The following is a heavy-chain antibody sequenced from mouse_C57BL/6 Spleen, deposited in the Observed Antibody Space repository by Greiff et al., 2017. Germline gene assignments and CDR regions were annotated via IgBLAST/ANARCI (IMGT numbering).Heavy chain of an antibody. D-gene: IGHD1-1*01. Sequence: DVKLQESGTVLARPGASVKMSCKTSGYTFTSYWMHWVKQRPGQGLEWIGAIYPGNSDTSYNQKFKGKAKLTAVTSASTAYMELSSLTNEDSAVYYCTRSRGSRTWFAYWGQGTLVTVSA. CDR3: TRSRGSRTWFAY. CDR2: IYPGNSDT. J-gene: IGHJ3*01. V-gene: IGHV1-5*01. CDR1: GYTFTSYW.